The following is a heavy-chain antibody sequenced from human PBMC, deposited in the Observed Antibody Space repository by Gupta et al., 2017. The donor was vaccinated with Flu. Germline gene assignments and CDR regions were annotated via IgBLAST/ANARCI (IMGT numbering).Heavy chain of an antibody. J-gene: IGHJ3*02. CDR1: GFSLSTRGVA. CDR2: IYWDGDK. D-gene: IGHD4-17*01. Sequence: QITLKESGPTLVKPTQTLTLTCTFSGFSLSTRGVAVGWFRQPPGKALEWLALIYWDGDKRYSPSLKSRLTITKDTSKNQVVLTMTSMDPVDTATYYCARRHRVTTTDAFDIWGQGTMVTVSS. V-gene: IGHV2-5*02. CDR3: ARRHRVTTTDAFDI.